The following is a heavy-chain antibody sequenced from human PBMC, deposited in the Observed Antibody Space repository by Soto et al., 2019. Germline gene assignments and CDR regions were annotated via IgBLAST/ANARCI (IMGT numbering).Heavy chain of an antibody. CDR1: GYSFTTYS. D-gene: IGHD5-18*01. V-gene: IGHV5-51*01. Sequence: PGESLQTYCKHSGYSFTTYSIAWVPQMPGKALACMGIIYPGDSDTRYSPSFQGQVTISADKSISTAYLQWSSLKASDTAMYYCASTFKYSYDPYYYYYGMDVWGQGITVTVSS. CDR3: ASTFKYSYDPYYYYYGMDV. J-gene: IGHJ6*02. CDR2: IYPGDSDT.